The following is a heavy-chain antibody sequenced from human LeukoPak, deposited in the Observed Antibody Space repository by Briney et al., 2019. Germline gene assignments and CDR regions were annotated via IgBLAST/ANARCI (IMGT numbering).Heavy chain of an antibody. CDR3: VTHDAETPYDH. V-gene: IGHV5-51*01. Sequence: GESLKISCKGSGYSFTNYWIGWVRQMPGKGLEWMGVIYPGDSDTRYSLSFQGQVTISADKSISTAYLQWTSLKASDTAMYYCVTHDAETPYDHWGPGTLVNVSS. CDR2: IYPGDSDT. J-gene: IGHJ4*02. CDR1: GYSFTNYW.